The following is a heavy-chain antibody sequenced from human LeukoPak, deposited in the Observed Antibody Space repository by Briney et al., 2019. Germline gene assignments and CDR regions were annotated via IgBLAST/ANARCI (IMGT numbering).Heavy chain of an antibody. D-gene: IGHD4-17*01. V-gene: IGHV3-48*03. CDR2: IGTTATTV. CDR1: GTTFSHYE. CDR3: AKDLGYGDYYDGIRDAFDI. J-gene: IGHJ3*02. Sequence: GGSLRLSCVASGTTFSHYEMNWVRQSPGMGLEWLSFIGTTATTVYYADSVKGRFTISRDNSKNTLYLQMNSLRAEDTAVYYCAKDLGYGDYYDGIRDAFDIWGQGTMVTVSS.